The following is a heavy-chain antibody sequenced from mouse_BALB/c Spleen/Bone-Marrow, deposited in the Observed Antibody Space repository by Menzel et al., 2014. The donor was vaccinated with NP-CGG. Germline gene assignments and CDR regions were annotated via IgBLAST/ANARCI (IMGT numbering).Heavy chain of an antibody. J-gene: IGHJ4*01. CDR1: GFTFSDYG. V-gene: IGHV5-15*02. Sequence: EVHLVESGGGLVQPGGSRKLSCAASGFTFSDYGMAWVRQAPGKGPEWVAFISNLAYSIYYADTVTGRFTISRENAKNTPYLEMSSLRSEDTAMYYCATIYYGNSYAMDYWGQGTSVTVSS. D-gene: IGHD2-1*01. CDR3: ATIYYGNSYAMDY. CDR2: ISNLAYSI.